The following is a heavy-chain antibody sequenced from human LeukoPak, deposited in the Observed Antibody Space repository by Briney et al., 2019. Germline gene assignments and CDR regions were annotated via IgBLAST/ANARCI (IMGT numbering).Heavy chain of an antibody. CDR2: ISYDGSNK. CDR1: GFTFSSYA. CDR3: ARHAFGDSSGYWSN. Sequence: PGGSLRLSCAASGFTFSSYAMHWVRQAPGKGLEWVAVISYDGSNKYYADSVKGRFTISRDNSKNTLYLQMNSLRAEDTAVYYCARHAFGDSSGYWSNWGQGTLVTVSS. D-gene: IGHD3-22*01. J-gene: IGHJ4*02. V-gene: IGHV3-30-3*01.